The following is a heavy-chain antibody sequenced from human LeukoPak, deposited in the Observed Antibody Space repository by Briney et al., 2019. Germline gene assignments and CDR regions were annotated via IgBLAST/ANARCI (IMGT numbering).Heavy chain of an antibody. CDR3: ARVDSGYSGYGPFLN. V-gene: IGHV3-21*01. CDR1: GFTFSSYS. Sequence: GGSLRLSCAASGFTFSSYSMNWVRPAPGKGLEWVSSISSSSSYIYYADSVKGRFTISRDNAKNSLYLQMNSLRAEDTAVYYCARVDSGYSGYGPFLNWGQGTLVTVSS. CDR2: ISSSSSYI. D-gene: IGHD5-12*01. J-gene: IGHJ4*02.